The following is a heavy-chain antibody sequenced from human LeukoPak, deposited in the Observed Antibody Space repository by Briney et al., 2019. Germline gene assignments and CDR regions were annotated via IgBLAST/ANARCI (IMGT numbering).Heavy chain of an antibody. CDR3: AKDRLGALYYYDSSGYYRFDY. J-gene: IGHJ4*01. D-gene: IGHD3-22*01. CDR1: EFTFSSYG. Sequence: GGSLRLSCAVSEFTFSSYGMHWVRQAPGKGLEWVAVISYDGSNQYYADTVKGRFTISRDNSKNTLYLQMNSLRAEDTAVYYCAKDRLGALYYYDSSGYYRFDYWGQGTLVTVSS. CDR2: ISYDGSNQ. V-gene: IGHV3-30*18.